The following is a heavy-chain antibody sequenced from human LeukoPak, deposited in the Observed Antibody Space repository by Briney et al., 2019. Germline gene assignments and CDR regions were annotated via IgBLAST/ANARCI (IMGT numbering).Heavy chain of an antibody. V-gene: IGHV4-39*01. CDR3: ARQDCSSTSCYTWGSYFNY. Sequence: SETLSLTCTVSGGSISSSSYYWGWIRQPPGKGLEWIGSIYYSGSTYYNPSLKSRVTISIDTSKNQFSLKLSSVTAADTAVYYCARQDCSSTSCYTWGSYFNYWGQGTLVTVSS. CDR1: GGSISSSSYY. J-gene: IGHJ4*02. D-gene: IGHD2-2*02. CDR2: IYYSGST.